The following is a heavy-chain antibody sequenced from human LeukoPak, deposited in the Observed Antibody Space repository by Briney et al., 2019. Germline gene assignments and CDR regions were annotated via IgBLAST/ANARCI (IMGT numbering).Heavy chain of an antibody. Sequence: GGSLRLYCAASGFTFSSYSMNWVRQAPGKGLEWVSSISSSSSYIYYADSVKGRFTISRDNSRNTLYLQMNSLRAEDTAVYFCARDSSGPSYWGQGTLVTVSS. CDR1: GFTFSSYS. V-gene: IGHV3-21*04. D-gene: IGHD1-26*01. CDR3: ARDSSGPSY. CDR2: ISSSSSYI. J-gene: IGHJ4*01.